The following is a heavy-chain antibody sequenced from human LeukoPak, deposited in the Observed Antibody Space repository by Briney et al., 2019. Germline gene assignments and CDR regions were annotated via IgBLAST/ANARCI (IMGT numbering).Heavy chain of an antibody. CDR3: ASVDYYDSSGSIDY. D-gene: IGHD3-22*01. CDR1: GGTFSSYA. J-gene: IGHJ4*02. V-gene: IGHV1-69*06. Sequence: SVKVSCKASGGTFSSYAISWVRQAPGQGLEWMGGIIPIFGTANYAQKFQGRVTITADKSTSTAHMELSSLRSEDTAVYYCASVDYYDSSGSIDYWGQGTLVTVSS. CDR2: IIPIFGTA.